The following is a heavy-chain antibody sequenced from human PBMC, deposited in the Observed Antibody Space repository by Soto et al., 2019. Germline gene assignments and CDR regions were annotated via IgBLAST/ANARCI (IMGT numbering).Heavy chain of an antibody. D-gene: IGHD2-15*01. CDR1: GFTFNSYS. Sequence: GGSLRLSCAASGFTFNSYSMNWVRQAPGKGLEWVSSISSSSNYIYYADSVRGRFTISRDNAKNSLYLQMNSLRAEDTAVYYCARGPVVVVAAVGYYYGIDVWGQGTTVTVSS. V-gene: IGHV3-21*01. CDR2: ISSSSNYI. CDR3: ARGPVVVVAAVGYYYGIDV. J-gene: IGHJ6*02.